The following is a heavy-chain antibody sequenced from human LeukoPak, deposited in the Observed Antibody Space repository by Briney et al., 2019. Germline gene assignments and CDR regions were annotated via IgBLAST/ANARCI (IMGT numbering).Heavy chain of an antibody. Sequence: GGSLRLSCAASGFTFSSYSMNWVRQAPGKGLEWVSYISSSSSTIYYADSVKGRFTISRDNAKNSLYLQMNSLRDEDTAVYYCARLDSSGYHGSGDFWGQGTLVTVSS. CDR2: ISSSSSTI. J-gene: IGHJ4*02. CDR3: ARLDSSGYHGSGDF. V-gene: IGHV3-48*02. D-gene: IGHD3-22*01. CDR1: GFTFSSYS.